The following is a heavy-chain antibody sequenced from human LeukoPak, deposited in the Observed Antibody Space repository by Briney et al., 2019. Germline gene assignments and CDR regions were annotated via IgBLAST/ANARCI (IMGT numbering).Heavy chain of an antibody. V-gene: IGHV1-2*02. D-gene: IGHD2-2*01. CDR3: VRGGAGEGYCSITRCYGHDY. CDR2: INPNSGGT. J-gene: IGHJ4*02. Sequence: ASVKVSCKASGYTFTGYYMHWVRQAPGQGLEWMGWINPNSGGTNFAQKFQGRVTMTRDTSISAVYMELSRLRSDDTAVYYCVRGGAGEGYCSITRCYGHDYWGQGTLVTVSS. CDR1: GYTFTGYY.